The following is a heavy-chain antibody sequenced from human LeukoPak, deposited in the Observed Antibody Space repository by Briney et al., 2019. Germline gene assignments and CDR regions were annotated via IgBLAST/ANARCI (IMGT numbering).Heavy chain of an antibody. CDR1: GFTFTNNF. CDR3: AKDTGWQQLVLIDY. J-gene: IGHJ4*02. Sequence: GGSLRLSCAASGFTFTNNFMSWVRQVPGKGLEWVANIKQDGSETTYADSVRGRFTISRDNAKNSLYLQMNSLRAEDTALYYCAKDTGWQQLVLIDYWGQGTLVTVSS. V-gene: IGHV3-7*03. CDR2: IKQDGSET. D-gene: IGHD6-13*01.